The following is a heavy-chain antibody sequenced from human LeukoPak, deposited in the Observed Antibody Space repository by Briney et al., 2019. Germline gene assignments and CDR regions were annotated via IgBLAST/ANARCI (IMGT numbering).Heavy chain of an antibody. V-gene: IGHV3-21*01. J-gene: IGHJ4*02. CDR2: ISSSSSYI. D-gene: IGHD3-22*01. Sequence: GSLRLSSAASGFTFSSYSMNWVRQAPGKGLEWVASISSSSSYINYADSVKGRVTISRDKAKNSLYLQMNSLRAEETGVYYCARDPTYYYDSSGLGIDYWGQGNLVTVSS. CDR3: ARDPTYYYDSSGLGIDY. CDR1: GFTFSSYS.